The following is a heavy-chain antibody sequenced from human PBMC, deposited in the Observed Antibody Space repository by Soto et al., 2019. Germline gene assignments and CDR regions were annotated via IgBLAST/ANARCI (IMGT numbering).Heavy chain of an antibody. CDR1: GFTFSSYA. J-gene: IGHJ4*02. CDR2: ISGSGGST. V-gene: IGHV3-23*01. Sequence: GGSLRLSCAASGFTFSSYAMSWVRQAPGKGLEWVSAISGSGGSTYYADSVKGRFTISRDNSKNTLYLQMNSLRAEDTAVYYCAIYDFWSGYYTVDYWGQGTLVTVSS. D-gene: IGHD3-3*01. CDR3: AIYDFWSGYYTVDY.